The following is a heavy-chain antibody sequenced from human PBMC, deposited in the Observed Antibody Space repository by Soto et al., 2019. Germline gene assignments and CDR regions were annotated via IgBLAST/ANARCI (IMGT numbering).Heavy chain of an antibody. CDR1: GYTFTGYY. CDR3: ARVNVVVVAATREYYFDY. D-gene: IGHD2-15*01. Sequence: ASVKVSCKASGYTFTGYYMHWVRQAPGQGLEWMGWINPYSGGTNYAQKFQGRVTMTRDTSISTAYMELSRLRSDDTAVYYCARVNVVVVAATREYYFDYWGQGTLVTVSS. J-gene: IGHJ4*02. V-gene: IGHV1-2*02. CDR2: INPYSGGT.